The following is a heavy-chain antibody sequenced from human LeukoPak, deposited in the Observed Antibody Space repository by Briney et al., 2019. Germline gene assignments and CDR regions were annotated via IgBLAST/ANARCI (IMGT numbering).Heavy chain of an antibody. CDR1: GFTVSSNY. V-gene: IGHV3-53*01. Sequence: GGSLRLSCAASGFTVSSNYMSWVRQAPGKGLEGGSVIYSGGSTYYADSVKGRFTISRDNSKNALYLQMNSLRAEDTAVYYCARDRPNYGSESYYMVWGQGTLVTVSS. CDR2: IYSGGST. J-gene: IGHJ4*02. D-gene: IGHD3-10*01. CDR3: ARDRPNYGSESYYMV.